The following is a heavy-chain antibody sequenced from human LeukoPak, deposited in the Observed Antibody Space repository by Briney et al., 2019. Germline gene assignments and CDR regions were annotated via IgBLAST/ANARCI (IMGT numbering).Heavy chain of an antibody. CDR1: GFTFSSYW. Sequence: GGSLRLSWAASGFTFSSYWMHWFRQAPGKGLLWVSRVNSDGSSTTYADSVKGRFTISRDNAKNTLYLQMNSLRAEDTAVYYCARGSTQYSSGWYGLDYWGQGTLVTVSS. CDR2: VNSDGSST. J-gene: IGHJ4*02. CDR3: ARGSTQYSSGWYGLDY. V-gene: IGHV3-74*01. D-gene: IGHD6-19*01.